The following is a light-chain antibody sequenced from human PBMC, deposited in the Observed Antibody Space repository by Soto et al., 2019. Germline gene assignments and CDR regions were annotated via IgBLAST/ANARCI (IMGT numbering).Light chain of an antibody. CDR3: QQIYSTLWT. CDR2: AAS. CDR1: QSISSY. Sequence: DIQMTQSPSSLSASVGDRVTITCRASQSISSYLNWYQQKPGKAPKLLIYAASSLQSGVPSRFSGSGSGTEVSLTISSLQPEDFAAYYCQQIYSTLWTFGQGTKVEIK. J-gene: IGKJ1*01. V-gene: IGKV1-39*01.